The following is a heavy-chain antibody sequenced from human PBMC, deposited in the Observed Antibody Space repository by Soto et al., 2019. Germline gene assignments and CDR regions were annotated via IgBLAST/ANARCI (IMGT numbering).Heavy chain of an antibody. V-gene: IGHV3-23*01. D-gene: IGHD3-10*01. CDR1: GFTFSSYA. CDR3: AKDDSFRVRGVIKRGLDY. Sequence: EVQLLESGGGLVQPGGSLRLSCAASGFTFSSYAMSWVRQAPGKGLEWVSAISGSGGSTYYADSVKGRFTISRDNSKNTVYLQMNSLRAEDTAVYYCAKDDSFRVRGVIKRGLDYWGQGTLVTVSS. J-gene: IGHJ4*02. CDR2: ISGSGGST.